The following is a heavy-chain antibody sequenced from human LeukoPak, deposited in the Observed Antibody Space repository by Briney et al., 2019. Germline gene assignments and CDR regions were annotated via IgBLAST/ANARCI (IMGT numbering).Heavy chain of an antibody. V-gene: IGHV4-4*07. CDR1: GGSIRGYY. CDR2: VFTDGSS. Sequence: PSETLSLTCGVSGGSIRGYYWSWIRQPAGKGLEWIGRVFTDGSSNYNPSLKSRVTMSVDTSNNQFSLKLSSVTAADTAVYYCARDLGQSLDYWGQGTLVTVSS. D-gene: IGHD3-16*01. J-gene: IGHJ4*02. CDR3: ARDLGQSLDY.